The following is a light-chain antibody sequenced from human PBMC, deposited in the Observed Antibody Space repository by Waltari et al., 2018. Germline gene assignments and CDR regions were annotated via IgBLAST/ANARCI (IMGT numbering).Light chain of an antibody. J-gene: IGLJ2*01. Sequence: QSALTQPASVSASPRQSITISCTGTSGDIGGSDFVSWYQHHPGRAPKVLIFDVNHRPSGISDRFSGSKSGNTASLTISGLQTEDDADYFCSSPSTNNTVVFGGGTKVTVL. CDR3: SSPSTNNTVV. CDR1: SGDIGGSDF. CDR2: DVN. V-gene: IGLV2-14*01.